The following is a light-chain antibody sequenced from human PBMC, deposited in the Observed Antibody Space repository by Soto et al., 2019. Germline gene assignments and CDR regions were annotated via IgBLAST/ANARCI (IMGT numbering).Light chain of an antibody. V-gene: IGLV1-36*01. CDR2: YDD. J-gene: IGLJ2*01. CDR1: NSNIGNNA. CDR3: AVWDDSLNGVV. Sequence: QSVLTQPPSVSEAPRQRVTISCSGSNSNIGNNAVNWYQQLPGKAPKLLIYYDDLLPSGVSDRFSGSKSGTSASLAISGLQSEGEADYYCAVWDDSLNGVVFGGGTKLTVL.